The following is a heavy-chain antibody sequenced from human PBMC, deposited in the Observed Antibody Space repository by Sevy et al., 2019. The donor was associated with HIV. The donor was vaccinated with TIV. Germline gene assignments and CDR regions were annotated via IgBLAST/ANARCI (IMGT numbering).Heavy chain of an antibody. Sequence: GGSLRLSCAASGFTFVTYAMNWVRQAPGKGLEWVSGVSGSGATTLYADSVKGRFSISRDNSKNTLYLQINSLRAEDXXXXXXXXXXXXXXXXXXMGAFDIWGQGTMVTVSS. CDR3: XXXXXXXXXXXXMGAFDI. J-gene: IGHJ3*02. CDR2: VSGSGATT. V-gene: IGHV3-23*01. CDR1: GFTFVTYA. D-gene: IGHD3-10*01.